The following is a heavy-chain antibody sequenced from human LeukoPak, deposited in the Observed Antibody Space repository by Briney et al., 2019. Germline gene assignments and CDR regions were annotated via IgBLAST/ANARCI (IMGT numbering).Heavy chain of an antibody. Sequence: SVKVSCKASGGTFSSYAISWVRQAPGQGLEWMGRIIPIFGTANYAQKFQGRVTLTTDESTRTAYMELSSPRSEDTGVYYCARDVGINLAVAGKANWFDPWGQGTLVTVSS. CDR3: ARDVGINLAVAGKANWFDP. V-gene: IGHV1-69*05. CDR1: GGTFSSYA. D-gene: IGHD6-19*01. CDR2: IIPIFGTA. J-gene: IGHJ5*02.